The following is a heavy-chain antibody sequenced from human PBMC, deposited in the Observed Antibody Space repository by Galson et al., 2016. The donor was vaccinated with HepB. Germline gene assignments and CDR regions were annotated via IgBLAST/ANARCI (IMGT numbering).Heavy chain of an antibody. D-gene: IGHD5-18*01. CDR3: ARQGDTAMAAYYYYYHRDV. V-gene: IGHV5-51*01. Sequence: QSGAEVKKPGESLKISCKGSGYSFTRFWIAWVRQMPGKGLEWMGIIYPGDSDARYSPSFQGQVTISADKSISTAYLQWSSLKASDTAMYYCARQGDTAMAAYYYYYHRDVWGKGTTVTVSS. CDR1: GYSFTRFW. J-gene: IGHJ6*03. CDR2: IYPGDSDA.